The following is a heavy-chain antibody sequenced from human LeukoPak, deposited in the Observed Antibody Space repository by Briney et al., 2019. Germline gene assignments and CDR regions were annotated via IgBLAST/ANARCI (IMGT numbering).Heavy chain of an antibody. Sequence: TGGSLRLSCAASGFTFSSYGMHWVRQAPGKGLEWVSSISSDSNYIYHADSLKGRFTISRDNAKNSLYLQMHSLRADDTAVYYCARDSVDGYNVFRPLDYWGQGTLVTVSS. J-gene: IGHJ4*02. D-gene: IGHD5-24*01. V-gene: IGHV3-21*01. CDR3: ARDSVDGYNVFRPLDY. CDR2: ISSDSNYI. CDR1: GFTFSSYG.